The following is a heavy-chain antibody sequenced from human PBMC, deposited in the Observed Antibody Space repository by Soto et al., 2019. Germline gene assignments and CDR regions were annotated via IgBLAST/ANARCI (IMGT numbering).Heavy chain of an antibody. CDR2: IYYSGST. J-gene: IGHJ5*02. CDR1: GGSISSGDYY. CDR3: ARTRPDLNWFDP. Sequence: QVQLQESGPGLVKPSQTLSLPCTVSGGSISSGDYYWSWIRHPPGKGLEWIGYIYYSGSTYYKPYLKSRVTISVDTSKNQFSLKLSSVTAADTAVYYCARTRPDLNWFDPWGQGTLVTVSS. V-gene: IGHV4-30-4*01.